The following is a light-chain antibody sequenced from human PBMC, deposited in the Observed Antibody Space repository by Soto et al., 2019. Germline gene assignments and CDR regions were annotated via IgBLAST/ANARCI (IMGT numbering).Light chain of an antibody. CDR2: GAS. V-gene: IGKV3-15*01. CDR3: QQYNNWPLT. CDR1: QYIGST. J-gene: IGKJ4*01. Sequence: EIVLTQSPATLSVSPGDRATLSCRASQYIGSTIAWYQQRSGQAPRLLIYGASTRATGFPARFSGSGSGTEFTLTISSLQSEDFAVYYCQQYNNWPLTFGGGTKVDIK.